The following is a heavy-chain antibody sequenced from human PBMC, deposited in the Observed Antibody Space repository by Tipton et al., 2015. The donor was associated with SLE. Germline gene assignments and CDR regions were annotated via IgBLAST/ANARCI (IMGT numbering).Heavy chain of an antibody. CDR1: GGSISSYY. J-gene: IGHJ4*02. CDR3: ASRPVVTGEGAGDY. D-gene: IGHD2-21*02. CDR2: IYTSGST. V-gene: IGHV4-4*08. Sequence: TLSLTCTVSGGSISSYYWSWIRQPPGKGLGWIGYIYTSGSTNYNPPLKSRVTISVDTSKNQFSLKLSSVTAADTAVYYCASRPVVTGEGAGDYWGQGTLVTVSS.